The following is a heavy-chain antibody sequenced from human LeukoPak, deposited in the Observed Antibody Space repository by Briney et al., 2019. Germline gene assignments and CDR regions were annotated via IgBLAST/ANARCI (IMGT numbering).Heavy chain of an antibody. CDR2: ISYDGSNK. J-gene: IGHJ4*02. Sequence: GGSLRLSCAASGFTFSSYGMHWVRQAPGKGLEWVAVISYDGSNKYYADSVKGRFTISRDNSKNTLYLQMNSLRAEDTAVYYCARDYVWGSYRYNSYGYWGQGTLVTVSS. D-gene: IGHD3-16*02. CDR1: GFTFSSYG. CDR3: ARDYVWGSYRYNSYGY. V-gene: IGHV3-30*03.